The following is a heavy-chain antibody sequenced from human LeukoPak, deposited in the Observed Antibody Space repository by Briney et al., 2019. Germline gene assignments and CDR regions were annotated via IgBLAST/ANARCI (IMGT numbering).Heavy chain of an antibody. Sequence: GGSLRLSCAASGFTFSSYAMSWVRQAPGKGLEWVTGISGSGGNTYYADSVKGRFTISRDNSKNTLYLQMNSLGADDTAVYYCAKGNWRYFDYWGQGTLVTVSS. CDR1: GFTFSSYA. J-gene: IGHJ4*02. CDR3: AKGNWRYFDY. CDR2: ISGSGGNT. V-gene: IGHV3-23*01. D-gene: IGHD1-1*01.